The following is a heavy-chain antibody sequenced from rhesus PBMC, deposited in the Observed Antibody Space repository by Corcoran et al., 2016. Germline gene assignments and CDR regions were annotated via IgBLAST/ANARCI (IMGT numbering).Heavy chain of an antibody. CDR3: ARDPLSMIVVRYFDY. Sequence: QLQLQESGPGLVKPSETLSLTCAVSGGPITSNYWSVIRQPPGKGLEWIGLISGSGGRTDYNPDLKSRVTISTDTSKKQFSLKLSSVTAEDTAVYYCARDPLSMIVVRYFDYWGQGVLVTVSS. CDR2: ISGSGGRT. V-gene: IGHV4-173*01. J-gene: IGHJ4*01. CDR1: GGPITSNY. D-gene: IGHD3-28*01.